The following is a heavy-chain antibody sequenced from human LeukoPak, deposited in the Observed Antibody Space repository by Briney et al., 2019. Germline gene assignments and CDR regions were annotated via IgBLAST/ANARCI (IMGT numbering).Heavy chain of an antibody. CDR3: VRGMYSSGWYGGPGGY. CDR2: INPNSGGT. J-gene: IGHJ4*02. D-gene: IGHD6-19*01. V-gene: IGHV1-2*02. CDR1: GYTFTGYY. Sequence: ASVKVSCKASGYTFTGYYMHWVRQAPGQGLEWMGWINPNSGGTNYAQKFQGRVTMTRDTSISTAYMELSRLRSDDTAVYYCVRGMYSSGWYGGPGGYWGQGTLVTVSS.